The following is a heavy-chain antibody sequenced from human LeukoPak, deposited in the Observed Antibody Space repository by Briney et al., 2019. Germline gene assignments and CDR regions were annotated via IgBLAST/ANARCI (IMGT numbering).Heavy chain of an antibody. D-gene: IGHD2-2*01. CDR2: INHSVST. J-gene: IGHJ4*02. CDR1: GGSFSGYY. V-gene: IGHV4-34*01. Sequence: PSETLSLTCAVYGGSFSGYYWSWIRQPPGEGLEWIGEINHSVSTNYNPSLKSRVTISVDTSKNQFSLKLSSVTAADTAVYYCARGLGRNYIVVVPAARTFDYWGQGTLVTVSS. CDR3: ARGLGRNYIVVVPAARTFDY.